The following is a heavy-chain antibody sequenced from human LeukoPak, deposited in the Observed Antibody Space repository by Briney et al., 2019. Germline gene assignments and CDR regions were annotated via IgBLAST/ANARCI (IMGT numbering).Heavy chain of an antibody. CDR2: ISGSGGST. CDR1: GFTFSSYG. J-gene: IGHJ6*03. CDR3: AKDRDYDILTPNYYYYMDV. V-gene: IGHV3-23*01. D-gene: IGHD3-9*01. Sequence: GGSLRLSCAASGFTFSSYGMSWVRQAPGKGLEWVSAISGSGGSTYYADSVKGRFTISRDNSKNTLYLQMNSLRAEDTAVYYCAKDRDYDILTPNYYYYMDVWGKGTTVTISS.